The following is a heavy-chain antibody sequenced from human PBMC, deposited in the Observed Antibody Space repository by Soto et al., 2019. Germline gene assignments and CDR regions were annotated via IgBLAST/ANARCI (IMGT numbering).Heavy chain of an antibody. J-gene: IGHJ6*02. CDR2: INPSGGST. CDR1: GYTFTSYY. CDR3: ARGGVLKHMGYYGMDV. D-gene: IGHD2-21*01. Sequence: ASVKVSCKASGYTFTSYYMHWVRQAPGQGLEWMGIINPSGGSTSYAQKFQGRVTMTRDTSTSTVYMELSSLRSEDTAVYYCARGGVLKHMGYYGMDVWGQGTTVTVSS. V-gene: IGHV1-46*01.